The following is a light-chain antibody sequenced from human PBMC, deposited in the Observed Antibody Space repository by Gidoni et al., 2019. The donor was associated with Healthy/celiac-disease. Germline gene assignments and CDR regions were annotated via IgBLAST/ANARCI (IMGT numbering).Light chain of an antibody. V-gene: IGKV1-39*01. CDR2: AAS. CDR3: QQSYSTPLT. Sequence: DIQLTPSPSSLSAAVGDRVTITCRASQSISSYLNWYQQKPGKAPKLLIYAASSLQSGVPSRFSGSGSGTDVTLTISSLQPEDFATYYCQQSYSTPLTFGPGTKVDIK. CDR1: QSISSY. J-gene: IGKJ3*01.